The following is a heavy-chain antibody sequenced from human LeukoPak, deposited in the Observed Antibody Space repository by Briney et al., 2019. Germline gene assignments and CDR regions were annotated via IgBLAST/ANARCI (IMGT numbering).Heavy chain of an antibody. J-gene: IGHJ4*02. CDR2: IDWDDDK. CDR3: ARILTGYFDY. D-gene: IGHD3-9*01. V-gene: IGHV2-70*11. CDR1: GFSLSTSGMC. Sequence: ESGPTLVKPTQTLTLTCTFSGFSLSTSGMCVSWIRQPPGKALEWLARIDWDDDKYYSTSLKTRPTISKDTSKNQVVLTMTNMDPVDTATYYCARILTGYFDYWGQGTLVTVSS.